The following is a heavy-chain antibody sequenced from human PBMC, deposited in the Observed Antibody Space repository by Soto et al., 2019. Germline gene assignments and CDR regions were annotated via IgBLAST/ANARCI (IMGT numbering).Heavy chain of an antibody. Sequence: EGQLVESGGGLVLPGGSLRLSCAASGFIFSTYTLNWVRQAPGKGLEWVSYISAGSDAIHYADSVKGRFTVSRDNAKNSLFLQMNSLRGEDTAVYYCARLYTTSRVGAWFDPWGQGTRVTVSS. CDR1: GFIFSTYT. CDR2: ISAGSDAI. D-gene: IGHD3-16*01. CDR3: ARLYTTSRVGAWFDP. J-gene: IGHJ5*02. V-gene: IGHV3-48*01.